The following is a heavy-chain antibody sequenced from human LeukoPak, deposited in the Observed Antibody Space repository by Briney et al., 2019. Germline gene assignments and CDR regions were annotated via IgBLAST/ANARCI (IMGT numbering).Heavy chain of an antibody. CDR3: ARAYYDYVWGSYRYPGFDY. D-gene: IGHD3-16*02. V-gene: IGHV3-9*01. CDR1: GFTFDDYA. Sequence: PGRSLRLSCAASGFTFDDYAMHWVRQAPGKGLEWVSGISWNSGSIGYADSVKGRFTISRDNAKNSLYLQMNSLRAEDTAVYYCARAYYDYVWGSYRYPGFDYWGQGTLVTVS. J-gene: IGHJ4*02. CDR2: ISWNSGSI.